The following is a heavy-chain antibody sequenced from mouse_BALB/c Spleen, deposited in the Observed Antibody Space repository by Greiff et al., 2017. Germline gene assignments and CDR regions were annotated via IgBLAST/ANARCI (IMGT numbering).Heavy chain of an antibody. J-gene: IGHJ2*01. CDR2: IDPANGNT. Sequence: EVQLQESGAELVKPGASVKLSCTASGFNIKDTYMHWVKQRPEQGLEWIGRIDPANGNTKYDPKFQGKATITADTSSNTAYLQLSSLTSEDTAVYYCASSTVVARGVNYWGQGTTLTVSS. CDR3: ASSTVVARGVNY. D-gene: IGHD1-1*01. V-gene: IGHV14-3*02. CDR1: GFNIKDTY.